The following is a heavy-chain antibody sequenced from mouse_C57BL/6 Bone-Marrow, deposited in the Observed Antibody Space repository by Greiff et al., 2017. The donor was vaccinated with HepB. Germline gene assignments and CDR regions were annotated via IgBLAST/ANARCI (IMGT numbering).Heavy chain of an antibody. CDR1: EYEFPSHD. J-gene: IGHJ4*01. Sequence: DVKLVESGGGLVQPGESLKLSCESNEYEFPSHDMSWVRKTPEKRLELVAAINSDGGSTYYPDTMERRFIISRDNTKKTLYLKMSSLRSEDTALYYCARHMNYDYDAYAMDYWGQGTSGTVSS. D-gene: IGHD2-4*01. CDR2: INSDGGST. CDR3: ARHMNYDYDAYAMDY. V-gene: IGHV5-2*01.